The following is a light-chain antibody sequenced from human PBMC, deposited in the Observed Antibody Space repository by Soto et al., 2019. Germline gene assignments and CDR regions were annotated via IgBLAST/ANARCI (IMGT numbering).Light chain of an antibody. Sequence: EIVLTQSPGTLSLSPGERATLSCRASQSVSSTYLAWYQQKPGQAPSLLIYGASSRSTGITDRFSGSGSGTDFTLTISRLEPEDFAVYYCQQYGSSPRYTFGQGTKLEIK. CDR1: QSVSSTY. CDR2: GAS. J-gene: IGKJ2*01. CDR3: QQYGSSPRYT. V-gene: IGKV3-20*01.